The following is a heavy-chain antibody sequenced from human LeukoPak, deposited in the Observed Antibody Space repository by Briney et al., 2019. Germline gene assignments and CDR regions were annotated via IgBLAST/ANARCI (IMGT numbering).Heavy chain of an antibody. V-gene: IGHV3-7*01. J-gene: IGHJ4*02. D-gene: IGHD6-19*01. CDR3: ASLYRSGWTRDY. Sequence: GGSLRLSCAASGFTFSIYWMSWVRQAPGKGLEWGANIKQDGSEKYYVDSVKGRFTISRDNAKNSMYLQMNSLRAEDTAVYYCASLYRSGWTRDYWGQGTLVTVSS. CDR2: IKQDGSEK. CDR1: GFTFSIYW.